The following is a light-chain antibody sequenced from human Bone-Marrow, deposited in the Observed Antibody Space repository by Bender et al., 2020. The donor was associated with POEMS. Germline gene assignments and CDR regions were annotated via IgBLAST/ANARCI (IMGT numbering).Light chain of an antibody. CDR2: DDT. V-gene: IGLV3-21*02. J-gene: IGLJ2*01. CDR1: NIGRHS. CDR3: QVWDSSSDQVV. Sequence: AARITCVGHNIGRHSVQWYQQKPGQAPVVVVNDDTERPTGIPERFSGSDSGNTATLTISRVEAGDEADYYCQVWDSSSDQVVFGGGTKLTVL.